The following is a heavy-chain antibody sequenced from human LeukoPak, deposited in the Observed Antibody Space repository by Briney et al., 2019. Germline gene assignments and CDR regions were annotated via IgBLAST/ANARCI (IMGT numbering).Heavy chain of an antibody. CDR1: GFTFSSYS. CDR3: ARVARGNYYHFDS. CDR2: ISSSNEAT. V-gene: IGHV3-48*04. Sequence: GGPLRLSCAASGFTFSSYSLTWVRQAPGKGLEWVSYISSSNEATSYADSVKGRFTSSRDYAKNSLYLQMNSLRAEDTAVYYCARVARGNYYHFDSWGQGILVTVSS. J-gene: IGHJ4*02. D-gene: IGHD1-26*01.